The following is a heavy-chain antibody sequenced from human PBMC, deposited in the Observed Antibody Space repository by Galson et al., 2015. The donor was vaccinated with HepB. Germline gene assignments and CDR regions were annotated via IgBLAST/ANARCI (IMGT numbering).Heavy chain of an antibody. CDR3: VRDLIGTFAFDV. J-gene: IGHJ3*01. Sequence: SLRLSCATSEFFFGAYTIHWVRQAPGKGLEWVAAVTKNEGTQFYADSVRGRFTISRDNSASTLSLEMSSLRVEDTALYYCVRDLIGTFAFDVWGQGTMVAVSS. CDR1: EFFFGAYT. D-gene: IGHD1-26*01. CDR2: VTKNEGTQ. V-gene: IGHV3-30-3*01.